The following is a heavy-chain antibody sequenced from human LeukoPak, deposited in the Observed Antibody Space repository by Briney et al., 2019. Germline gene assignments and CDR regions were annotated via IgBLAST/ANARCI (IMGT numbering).Heavy chain of an antibody. Sequence: SETLSLTCTVSGGSISSYYWSWIRQPAGKGLEGIGRIYTSGSTNYNPSLKSRVTMSVDTSKNQFSLKLSSVTAADTAVYYCARVIAVAGNYYFDFWGQGTLVTVSS. V-gene: IGHV4-4*07. CDR2: IYTSGST. CDR3: ARVIAVAGNYYFDF. CDR1: GGSISSYY. D-gene: IGHD6-19*01. J-gene: IGHJ4*02.